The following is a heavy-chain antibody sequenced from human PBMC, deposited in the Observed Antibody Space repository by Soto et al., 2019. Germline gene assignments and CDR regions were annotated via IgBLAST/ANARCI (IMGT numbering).Heavy chain of an antibody. CDR3: ARHFPTGRLRYLTPHLYGMDV. Sequence: SETLSLTCTVSGGSISSSSYYWGWIXXXXXXXXXXIGSIYYSGSTYYNPSLKSRVXXSXXXXKXQFXXXXSSVTAADTAVYYCARHFPTGRLRYLTPHLYGMDVWGQGTTVTVSS. CDR1: GGSISSSSYY. V-gene: IGHV4-39*01. D-gene: IGHD3-9*01. CDR2: IYYSGST. J-gene: IGHJ6*02.